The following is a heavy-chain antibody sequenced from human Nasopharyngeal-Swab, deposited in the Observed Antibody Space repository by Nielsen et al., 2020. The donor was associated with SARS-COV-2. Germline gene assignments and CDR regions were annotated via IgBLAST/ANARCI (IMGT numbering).Heavy chain of an antibody. D-gene: IGHD3-10*01. CDR3: VKHTGNFYGSSDF. Sequence: GSLRLSCVASTFTFSSDAMSWVRQAPGKGLVWVSTLTNDGRHTYHADSLEGRFTISRDNSRNTLYLQMSNLRPEDTAVYYCVKHTGNFYGSSDFWGQGTLVTVSS. J-gene: IGHJ4*02. V-gene: IGHV3-23*01. CDR2: LTNDGRHT. CDR1: TFTFSSDA.